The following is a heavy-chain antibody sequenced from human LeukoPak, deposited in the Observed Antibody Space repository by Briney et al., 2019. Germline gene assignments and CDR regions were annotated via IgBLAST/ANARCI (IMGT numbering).Heavy chain of an antibody. Sequence: PSETLSLTCTVSGGSISSYYWSWIRQPPGKGLEWIGYIYYSGSTNYNPSLKSRVTISVGTSKNQFSLKLSSVTAADTAVYYCARADSDCGGDCYSYAFDIWGQGTMVTVSS. V-gene: IGHV4-59*12. CDR3: ARADSDCGGDCYSYAFDI. CDR2: IYYSGST. D-gene: IGHD2-21*02. J-gene: IGHJ3*02. CDR1: GGSISSYY.